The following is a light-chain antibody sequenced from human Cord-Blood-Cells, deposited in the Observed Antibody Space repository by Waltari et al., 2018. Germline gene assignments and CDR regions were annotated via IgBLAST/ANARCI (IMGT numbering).Light chain of an antibody. CDR3: QVWDSSSDHWV. Sequence: SYVLTQPPSVSVVPGKTARITCGGNNIGSKSVHWYQQKPGQDPVLVVYDDSDRPTGIPERFSGSNAGNTATLTISRVEAGDEADYYCQVWDSSSDHWVFGGGTKLTVL. CDR1: NIGSKS. CDR2: DDS. J-gene: IGLJ3*02. V-gene: IGLV3-21*03.